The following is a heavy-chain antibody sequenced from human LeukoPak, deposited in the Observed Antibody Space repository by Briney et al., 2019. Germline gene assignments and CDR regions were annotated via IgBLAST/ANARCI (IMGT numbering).Heavy chain of an antibody. D-gene: IGHD1-26*01. Sequence: GGSLRLSCAASGVTFSSYSMNWVREAPGKGLEWVSSISSSSSYIYYADSVKGRFTISRDNAKNSLYLQMNSLRAEDTAVYYCARVVGPTTWYYYYYMDVWGKGTTVTVSS. J-gene: IGHJ6*03. CDR1: GVTFSSYS. CDR3: ARVVGPTTWYYYYYMDV. V-gene: IGHV3-21*01. CDR2: ISSSSSYI.